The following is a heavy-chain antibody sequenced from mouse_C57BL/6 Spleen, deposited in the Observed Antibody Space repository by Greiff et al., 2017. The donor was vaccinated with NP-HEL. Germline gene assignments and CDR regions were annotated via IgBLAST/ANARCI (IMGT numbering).Heavy chain of an antibody. J-gene: IGHJ2*01. CDR1: GFTFSSYA. V-gene: IGHV5-9-1*02. CDR2: ISSGGDYI. CDR3: TRDKSDLYFDY. Sequence: EVMLVESGEGLVKPGGSLKLSCAASGFTFSSYAMSWVRQTPEKRLEWVAYISSGGDYIYYADTVKGRFTISRDNARNTLYLQMSSLKSEDTAMYYCTRDKSDLYFDYWGKGTTLTVSS.